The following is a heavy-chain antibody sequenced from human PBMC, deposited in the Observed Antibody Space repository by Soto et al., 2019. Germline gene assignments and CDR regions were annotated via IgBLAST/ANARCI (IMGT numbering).Heavy chain of an antibody. CDR3: ARDGDIVLVPAAIEYYYGMDV. CDR2: ISSSSSTI. V-gene: IGHV3-48*02. D-gene: IGHD2-2*01. Sequence: EVQLVESGGGLVQPGGSLRLSCAASGFTFSSYSMNWVRQAPGKGLEWVSYISSSSSTIYYADSVKGLFTISRDNAKNSLYVQLNSRRDEDTAVYYCARDGDIVLVPAAIEYYYGMDVWGQGTTVTVSS. CDR1: GFTFSSYS. J-gene: IGHJ6*02.